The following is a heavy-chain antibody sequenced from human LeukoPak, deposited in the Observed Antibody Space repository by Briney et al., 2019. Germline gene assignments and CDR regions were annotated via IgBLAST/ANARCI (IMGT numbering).Heavy chain of an antibody. J-gene: IGHJ3*02. V-gene: IGHV1-46*03. D-gene: IGHD3-22*01. Sequence: ASVKVSCKASGYTFTNYYMHWVRQAPGQGREWMGIINPSGGSTSYAQKFQGRVTMTRDTSTTTVYMELSSLRSEDTAVYSCARDRTGYYYDSSGYYFDAFDIWGQGTMVTVSS. CDR2: INPSGGST. CDR3: ARDRTGYYYDSSGYYFDAFDI. CDR1: GYTFTNYY.